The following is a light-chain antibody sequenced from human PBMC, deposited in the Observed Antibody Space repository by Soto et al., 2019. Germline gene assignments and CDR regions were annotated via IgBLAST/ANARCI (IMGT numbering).Light chain of an antibody. V-gene: IGKV3-15*01. CDR1: QSVSSN. CDR3: QQYNNWPIT. Sequence: EIVMTQSPATLSVSPGEKATLSCRASQSVSSNLAWYQQTPGQAPRLLIYGASTRATGIPARFSGSGSGTEFTLTISSLQSEDFAVYSCQQYNNWPITFGQGTRLEIK. CDR2: GAS. J-gene: IGKJ5*01.